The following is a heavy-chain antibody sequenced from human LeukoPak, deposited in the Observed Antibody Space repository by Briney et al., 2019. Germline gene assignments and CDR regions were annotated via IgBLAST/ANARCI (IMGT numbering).Heavy chain of an antibody. CDR3: ARDGAYGDYRWVPSIDGLDV. D-gene: IGHD4-17*01. CDR1: GYTFTGYA. CDR2: INTNTGNP. V-gene: IGHV7-4-1*02. J-gene: IGHJ6*02. Sequence: ASVKVSCKASGYTFTGYAMTWVRQAPGQGLEWMGWINTNTGNPTYAQGFTGRFVFSLDTSVSTAYLQISSLKAEDTGVYYCARDGAYGDYRWVPSIDGLDVWGQGTTVTVSS.